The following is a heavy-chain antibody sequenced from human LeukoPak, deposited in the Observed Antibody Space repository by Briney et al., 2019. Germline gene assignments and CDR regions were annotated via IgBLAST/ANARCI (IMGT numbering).Heavy chain of an antibody. CDR2: ISGISTYK. V-gene: IGHV3-21*01. D-gene: IGHD3-10*01. CDR1: GFTFSSYS. Sequence: GGSLRLSCAASGFTFSSYSMTWVRQAPGKGLEWISSISGISTYKFYADSVKGRFTISRDDSKNSLYLQMNSLRAEDTAVYYCARLPELPGFGDYWGQGTLVTVSS. J-gene: IGHJ4*02. CDR3: ARLPELPGFGDY.